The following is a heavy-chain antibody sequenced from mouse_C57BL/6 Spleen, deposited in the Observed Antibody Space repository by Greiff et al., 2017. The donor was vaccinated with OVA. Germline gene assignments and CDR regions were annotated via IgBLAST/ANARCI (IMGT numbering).Heavy chain of an antibody. CDR1: GFTFSSYA. J-gene: IGHJ1*03. Sequence: EVKLVESGGGLVKSGGSLKLSCAASGFTFSSYAMSWVRQTPEKRLEWVATISDGGSYTYYPDNVKGRFTISRDNAKNNLYLQMSHLKSEDTAMYYCARDPGYSNYYWYFDVWGTGTTVTVSS. D-gene: IGHD2-5*01. CDR2: ISDGGSYT. V-gene: IGHV5-4*01. CDR3: ARDPGYSNYYWYFDV.